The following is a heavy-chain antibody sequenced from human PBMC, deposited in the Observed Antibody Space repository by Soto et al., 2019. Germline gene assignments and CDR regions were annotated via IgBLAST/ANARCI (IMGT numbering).Heavy chain of an antibody. CDR1: GGSISSGGYS. CDR3: ARDGSGSYYYYFDY. Sequence: QLQLQESGSGLVKPSQTLSLTCAVSGGSISSGGYSWSWIRQPPGTGLEWIGYIYHSGSTYYNPSRKSRVTISVDRSKSQVYLKLSSVTAAYTAVYYCARDGSGSYYYYFDYWGQGTLVTVSS. J-gene: IGHJ4*02. D-gene: IGHD3-10*01. V-gene: IGHV4-30-2*01. CDR2: IYHSGST.